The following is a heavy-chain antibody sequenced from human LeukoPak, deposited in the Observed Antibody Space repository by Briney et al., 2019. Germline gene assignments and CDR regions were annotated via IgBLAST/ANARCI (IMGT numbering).Heavy chain of an antibody. CDR3: ARSLYSSTFVFHY. V-gene: IGHV3-30*02. CDR2: IRYDGSNK. CDR1: GFTFSSYG. D-gene: IGHD6-19*01. Sequence: PGGSLRLSCAASGFTFSSYGMHWVRQAPGKGLEWVAFIRYDGSNKYYADSVKGRFTISRDDAKNSLYLQMNSLRAEDTAVYYCARSLYSSTFVFHYWGQGTLVTVSS. J-gene: IGHJ4*02.